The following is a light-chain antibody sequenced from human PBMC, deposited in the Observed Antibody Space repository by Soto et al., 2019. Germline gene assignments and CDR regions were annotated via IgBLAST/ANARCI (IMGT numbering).Light chain of an antibody. CDR3: MQATQLVS. J-gene: IGKJ4*01. Sequence: DIVMTQTPLSSPVTLGQPASISFRSSQTLVHSDGGTYLSWLHQRPGQPPRLLIYQISKRFSGVPDRFSGSGAGTDFTLKISRVEAEDVGIYYCMQATQLVSFGGGTKVELK. V-gene: IGKV2-24*01. CDR2: QIS. CDR1: QTLVHSDGGTY.